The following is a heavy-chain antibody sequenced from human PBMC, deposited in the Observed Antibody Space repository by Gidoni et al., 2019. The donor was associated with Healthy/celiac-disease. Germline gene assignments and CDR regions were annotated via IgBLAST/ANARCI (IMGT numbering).Heavy chain of an antibody. J-gene: IGHJ6*02. Sequence: QVQLVQSGAEVKKPGASVKVSCKASGYTFPSYDINWVRQATGQGLEWMGWMNPNSGNTGYAQKFQGRVTMTRNTSISTAYMELSSLRSEDTAVYYCARDTAERDYYGMDVWGQGTTVTVSS. CDR2: MNPNSGNT. CDR3: ARDTAERDYYGMDV. CDR1: GYTFPSYD. V-gene: IGHV1-8*01. D-gene: IGHD5-18*01.